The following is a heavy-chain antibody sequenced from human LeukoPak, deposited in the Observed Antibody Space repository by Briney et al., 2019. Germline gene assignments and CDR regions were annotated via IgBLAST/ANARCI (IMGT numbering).Heavy chain of an antibody. D-gene: IGHD4-23*01. Sequence: GGSLRLSCAASGFTFSDHYMSWIRLAPGKRLGWVSYISSGSTYTNYADSVEGRFTISRDNAKNSLYLQMNSLRAEDTAVYYCARGDYGGDYFDYWGQGTLVTVSS. J-gene: IGHJ4*02. V-gene: IGHV3-11*05. CDR2: ISSGSTYT. CDR3: ARGDYGGDYFDY. CDR1: GFTFSDHY.